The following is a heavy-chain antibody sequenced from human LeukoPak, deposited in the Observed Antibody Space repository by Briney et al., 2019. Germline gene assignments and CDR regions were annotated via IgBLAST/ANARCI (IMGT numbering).Heavy chain of an antibody. CDR1: GGSISNYY. J-gene: IGHJ4*02. Sequence: SETLSLTCTVSGGSISNYYWSWIRQPPGKGLEWIGYIYYSGSTNYNPSLKSRVTISVDTSKNQFSLKLSSVTAADTAVYYCARERKGYSSSSFDYWGQGTLVTVSS. CDR3: ARERKGYSSSSFDY. V-gene: IGHV4-59*01. D-gene: IGHD6-6*01. CDR2: IYYSGST.